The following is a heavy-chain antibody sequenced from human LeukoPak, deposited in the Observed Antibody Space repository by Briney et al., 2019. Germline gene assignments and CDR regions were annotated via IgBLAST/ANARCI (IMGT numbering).Heavy chain of an antibody. CDR1: GYSFTSYW. Sequence: GESLKISCKGSGYSFTSYWIGWVRQMPGKGLEWMGIIYPGDSDTRYSPSFQGQVTISADKSISTAYLQWSSLKASDTAMYYCARLQLYYYDSSGSYSPLDYWGPGTLVTVSS. J-gene: IGHJ4*02. CDR2: IYPGDSDT. CDR3: ARLQLYYYDSSGSYSPLDY. V-gene: IGHV5-51*01. D-gene: IGHD3-22*01.